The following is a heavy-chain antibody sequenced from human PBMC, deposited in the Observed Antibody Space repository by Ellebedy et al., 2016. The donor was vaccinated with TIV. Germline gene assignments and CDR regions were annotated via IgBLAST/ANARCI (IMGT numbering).Heavy chain of an antibody. Sequence: GESLKISXAASGFTFSSYAMTWVRQAAGQGLEWVSSISGSGDSTYYADSVKGRFTISRDSPKNTLYLQMNSLRAGDTAVYYCAKDGGLGGGTLDHWGQGALVTVSS. D-gene: IGHD2-15*01. V-gene: IGHV3-23*01. J-gene: IGHJ4*02. CDR2: ISGSGDST. CDR1: GFTFSSYA. CDR3: AKDGGLGGGTLDH.